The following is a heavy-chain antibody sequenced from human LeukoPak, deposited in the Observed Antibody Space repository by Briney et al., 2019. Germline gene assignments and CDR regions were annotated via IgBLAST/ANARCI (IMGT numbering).Heavy chain of an antibody. J-gene: IGHJ5*02. CDR2: ITGSATTT. CDR3: ARDVGYRSWFDP. CDR1: GFTFSGYS. V-gene: IGHV3-48*01. D-gene: IGHD5-18*01. Sequence: GGSLRLSCTASGFTFSGYSMNWIRQAPGKGLEWVSYITGSATTTYYADSVKGRFTISRDNGKNSLYLQMNSLRAEDTSVYYCARDVGYRSWFDPWGQGTLVIVSS.